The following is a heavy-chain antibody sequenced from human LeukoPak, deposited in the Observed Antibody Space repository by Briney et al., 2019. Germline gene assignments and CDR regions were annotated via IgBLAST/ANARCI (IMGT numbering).Heavy chain of an antibody. D-gene: IGHD2-8*01. CDR1: GFTFSSYA. V-gene: IGHV3-23*01. CDR2: ISGSGGST. J-gene: IGHJ4*02. Sequence: GGSLTLSCAASGFTFSSYAMSWVRQAPGKGLEWVSAISGSGGSTYYADSVKGRFTISSDNSNNTLYLQMNSLRAADTAVYYCAKDRMVGYWGQGTLVTVSS. CDR3: AKDRMVGY.